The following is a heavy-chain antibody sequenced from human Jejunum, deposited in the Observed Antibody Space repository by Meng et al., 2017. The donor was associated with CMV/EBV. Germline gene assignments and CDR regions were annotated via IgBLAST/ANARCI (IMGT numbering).Heavy chain of an antibody. Sequence: SLTCTVSGGSISSYYWTWIRQPPGKGLEWIGYIYDTGITNYNSSLKSRVTISLDTSKNQFSLNLRSVTAADTAVYYCARLAETALDYWGQGTLVTVSS. V-gene: IGHV4-59*08. J-gene: IGHJ4*02. CDR1: GGSISSYY. CDR3: ARLAETALDY. CDR2: IYDTGIT.